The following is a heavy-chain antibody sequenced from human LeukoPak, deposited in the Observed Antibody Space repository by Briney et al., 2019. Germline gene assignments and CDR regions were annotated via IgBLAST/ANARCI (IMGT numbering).Heavy chain of an antibody. Sequence: QSGGSLRLSCAASGFTFSSYGMHWVHQAPGKGLEWVAVIWYDGSNKYYAGSVKGRFTISRDNSKNTLYLQMNSLRAEDTAVYYCARATGYNYYGMDVWGQGTTVTVSS. CDR3: ARATGYNYYGMDV. V-gene: IGHV3-33*01. D-gene: IGHD2-2*02. CDR1: GFTFSSYG. CDR2: IWYDGSNK. J-gene: IGHJ6*02.